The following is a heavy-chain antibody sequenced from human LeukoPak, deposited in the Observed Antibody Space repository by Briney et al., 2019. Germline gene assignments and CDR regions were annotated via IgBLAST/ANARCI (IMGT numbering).Heavy chain of an antibody. CDR1: GGSFSGYY. V-gene: IGHV4-34*01. CDR3: ARALGIIAARRRGVIDY. Sequence: SSETLSLTCAVYGGSFSGYYWGWIRQPPGKGLEWIGEINHSGSTNYNPSLKSRVTISVDTSKNQFSLKLSSVTAADTAVYYCARALGIIAARRRGVIDYWGQGTLVTVSS. CDR2: INHSGST. D-gene: IGHD6-6*01. J-gene: IGHJ4*02.